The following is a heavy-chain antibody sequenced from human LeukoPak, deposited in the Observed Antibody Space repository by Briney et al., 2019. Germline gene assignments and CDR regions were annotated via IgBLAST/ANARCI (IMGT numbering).Heavy chain of an antibody. CDR2: IWYDGSHA. CDR3: ARDRGYSSRWNFGKDYYMDV. J-gene: IGHJ6*03. Sequence: GRSLRLSCAASGFTFSSYAMHWVRQAPGKGLEWVAVIWYDGSHANYADAVKGRFTISRDNSKNTLYLQMNSPRAEDTAVYYCARDRGYSSRWNFGKDYYMDVWGKGTTVTVSS. D-gene: IGHD6-13*01. CDR1: GFTFSSYA. V-gene: IGHV3-33*08.